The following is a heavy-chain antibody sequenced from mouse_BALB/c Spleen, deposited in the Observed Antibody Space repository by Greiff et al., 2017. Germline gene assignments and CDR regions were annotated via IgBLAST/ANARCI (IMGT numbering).Heavy chain of an antibody. CDR3: ARLGYDYDLYAMDY. CDR1: GYSITSDYA. Sequence: VQLQQSGPGLVKPSQSLSLTCTVTGYSITSDYAWNWIRQFPGNKLEWMGYISYSGSTSYNPSLKSRISITRDTSKNQFFLQLNSVTTEDTATYYCARLGYDYDLYAMDYWGQGTSVTVSS. CDR2: ISYSGST. J-gene: IGHJ4*01. D-gene: IGHD2-4*01. V-gene: IGHV3-2*02.